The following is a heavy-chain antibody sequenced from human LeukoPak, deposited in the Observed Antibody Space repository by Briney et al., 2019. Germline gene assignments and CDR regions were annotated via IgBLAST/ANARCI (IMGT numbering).Heavy chain of an antibody. J-gene: IGHJ3*02. D-gene: IGHD6-13*01. CDR2: ISAYNGNT. Sequence: ASVKVSCKTSGYTFTNYGISWVRPAPGLGREWMGWISAYNGNTNYAQKVQGRVTMTTDTSTSTAYMELRSLRFDDTAVYYCARDQSVRLLQTSSTYFKHVFAIWGQGSMVTVSS. CDR3: ARDQSVRLLQTSSTYFKHVFAI. CDR1: GYTFTNYG. V-gene: IGHV1-18*01.